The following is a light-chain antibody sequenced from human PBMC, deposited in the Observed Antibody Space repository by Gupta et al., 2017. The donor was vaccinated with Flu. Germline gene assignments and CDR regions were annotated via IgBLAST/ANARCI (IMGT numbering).Light chain of an antibody. J-gene: IGLJ3*02. CDR1: SGSVTSSYY. CDR3: ARDMGSGIGWV. CDR2: STN. Sequence: VTLTGSFSSGSVTSSYYANWNQQTPAQPPRTLVYSTNTRARVVPGRFSGSIVGNKATLTITRAQADDESDYYCARDMGSGIGWVFGGGTKLTVL. V-gene: IGLV8-61*01.